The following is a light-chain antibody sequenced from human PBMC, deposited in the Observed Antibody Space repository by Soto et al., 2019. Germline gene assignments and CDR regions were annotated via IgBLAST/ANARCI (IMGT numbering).Light chain of an antibody. CDR2: EGS. Sequence: QSALTQPASVSGSPGQSITISCTGTSSDVGSYNLVSWYQQHPCKAPKFMIYEGSKRPSGVSNRFSGSKSGNTASLTISGLQAEDEADYYCGSYAGSVVFGGGTKLTVL. CDR3: GSYAGSVV. CDR1: SSDVGSYNL. J-gene: IGLJ2*01. V-gene: IGLV2-23*01.